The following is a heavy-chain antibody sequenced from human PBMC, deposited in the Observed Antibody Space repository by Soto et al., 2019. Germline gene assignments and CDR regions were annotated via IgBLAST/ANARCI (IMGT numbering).Heavy chain of an antibody. D-gene: IGHD2-21*02. Sequence: RLSCAASGFTFRSHAMSWVRQAPGKVLEWVLGISGGGGTTYYPESVKGRFTISRDNSKNTLFLQMNSLRGEDTAVYYCARASVVTSRSYYYYGTDVWGQGPTMTVYS. CDR2: ISGGGGTT. V-gene: IGHV3-23*01. J-gene: IGHJ6*02. CDR1: GFTFRSHA. CDR3: ARASVVTSRSYYYYGTDV.